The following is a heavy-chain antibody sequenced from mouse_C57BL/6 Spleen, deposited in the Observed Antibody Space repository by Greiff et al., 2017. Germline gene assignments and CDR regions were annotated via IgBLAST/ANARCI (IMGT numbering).Heavy chain of an antibody. J-gene: IGHJ3*01. V-gene: IGHV1-69*01. CDR2: IDPSDSYT. Sequence: QVQLQQPGAELVMPGASVKLSCKASGYTFTSYWMHWVKQRPGQGLEWIGEIDPSDSYTNYNQKFKGKSTLTVDKSSSTAYMQLSSLTSEDSAVYYCARGEGWFAYWGQGTLVTVSA. CDR3: ARGEGWFAY. CDR1: GYTFTSYW.